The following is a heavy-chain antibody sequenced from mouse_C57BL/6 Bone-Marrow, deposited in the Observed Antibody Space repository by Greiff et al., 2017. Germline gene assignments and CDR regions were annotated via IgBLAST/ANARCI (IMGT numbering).Heavy chain of an antibody. Sequence: VKVVESGPGLVAPSQSLSITCTVSGFSLTSYGVDWVRQPPGKGLERLGVIWGGGSTNYNSALMSRLSISKDNSKSQVFLKMNSLQTDDTAMYYCAKGDDDGFPGAMDYWGQGTSVTVSS. D-gene: IGHD2-12*01. CDR2: IWGGGST. CDR3: AKGDDDGFPGAMDY. J-gene: IGHJ4*01. CDR1: GFSLTSYG. V-gene: IGHV2-9*01.